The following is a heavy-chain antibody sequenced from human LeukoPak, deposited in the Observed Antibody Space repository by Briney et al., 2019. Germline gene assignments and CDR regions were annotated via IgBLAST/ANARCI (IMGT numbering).Heavy chain of an antibody. CDR3: ARLGYSSSSLHDNWFDP. D-gene: IGHD6-13*01. Sequence: GGSLRLSCAASGFTFSSYAMHWVRQAPGKGLEWVAVISYDGSNKYYADSVKGRFTISRDNSKNTLYLQMNSLRAEDTAVYYCARLGYSSSSLHDNWFDPWGQGTLVTVSS. V-gene: IGHV3-30*04. CDR1: GFTFSSYA. CDR2: ISYDGSNK. J-gene: IGHJ5*02.